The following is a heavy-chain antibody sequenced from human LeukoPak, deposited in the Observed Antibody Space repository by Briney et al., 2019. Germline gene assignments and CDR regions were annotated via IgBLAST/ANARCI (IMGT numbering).Heavy chain of an antibody. CDR2: IYYSGST. CDR3: ARVGYCSSTRCQRPYDH. V-gene: IGHV4-59*01. J-gene: IGHJ4*02. Sequence: SETLSLTCTVSGGSITRYYWSWLRQPPGKGLECIGYIYYSGSTNYSPSLKSRVTISVDTSRNHFSLKLSSVTAADTAVYYCARVGYCSSTRCQRPYDHWGQGTLVTVSS. D-gene: IGHD2-2*01. CDR1: GGSITRYY.